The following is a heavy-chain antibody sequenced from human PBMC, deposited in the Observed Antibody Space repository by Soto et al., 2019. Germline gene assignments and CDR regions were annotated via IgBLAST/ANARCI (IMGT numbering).Heavy chain of an antibody. D-gene: IGHD1-1*01. CDR3: ARELPQRQGRNMDV. CDR1: GGSISSYY. J-gene: IGHJ6*01. CDR2: IYYSGST. V-gene: IGHV4-59*12. Sequence: SETLSLTCTVSGGSISSYYWSWIRQPPGKGLEWIGYIYYSGSTNYNPSLKSRVSMSVDTSKNQFSLNLSSVTAADTAVYYCARELPQRQGRNMDVWGQGTTGNVS.